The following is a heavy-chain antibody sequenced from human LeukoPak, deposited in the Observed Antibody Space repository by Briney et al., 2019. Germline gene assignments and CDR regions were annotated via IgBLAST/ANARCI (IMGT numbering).Heavy chain of an antibody. CDR2: ISWNSGSI. V-gene: IGHV3-9*01. CDR1: GFTFDDYA. J-gene: IGHJ6*02. CDR3: AKDIREMARGGMDL. D-gene: IGHD5-24*01. Sequence: GRSLRLSCAASGFTFDDYAMHWVRQAPGKGLEWVSGISWNSGSIGYADSVKGRFTISRDNAKNSLYLQMNSLRAEDTALYYCAKDIREMARGGMDLWGQGTTVTVSS.